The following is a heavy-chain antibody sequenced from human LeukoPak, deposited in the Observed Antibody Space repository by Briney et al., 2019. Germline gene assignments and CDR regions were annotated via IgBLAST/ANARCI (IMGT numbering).Heavy chain of an antibody. V-gene: IGHV3-30*18. CDR3: AKGEKYYYDSSGYYYAAYFDY. J-gene: IGHJ4*02. CDR2: ISYDGSNK. D-gene: IGHD3-22*01. Sequence: PGRSLRLSCAASGFTFSSYGMHWVRQAPGKGLEWVAVISYDGSNKYYADSVKGRFTISRDNSKNTLYLQMNSLRAEDTAVYYCAKGEKYYYDSSGYYYAAYFDYWGQGTLVTVSS. CDR1: GFTFSSYG.